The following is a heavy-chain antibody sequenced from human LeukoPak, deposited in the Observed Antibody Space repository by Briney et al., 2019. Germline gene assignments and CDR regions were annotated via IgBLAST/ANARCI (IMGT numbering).Heavy chain of an antibody. D-gene: IGHD2-2*02. CDR2: ISSSSSTI. CDR3: ARRHCSSTSCYIGD. CDR1: GFTFSSYS. V-gene: IGHV3-48*01. J-gene: IGHJ4*02. Sequence: GGSLRLSCAAPGFTFSSYSMNWVRQAPGKGLEWVSYISSSSSTIYYADSVKGRFTISRDNAKNSLYLQMNSLRAEDTAVYYCARRHCSSTSCYIGDWGQGTLVTVSS.